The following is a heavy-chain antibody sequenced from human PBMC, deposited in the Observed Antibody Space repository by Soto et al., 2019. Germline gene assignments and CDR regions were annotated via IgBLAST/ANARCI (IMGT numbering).Heavy chain of an antibody. Sequence: GSLRLSCAASGSSLSAYSMNWVRPTPGRGMEWVSFIDLSGTTTYYRDSVKGRFTIFKDKSRNTVYLQMRSLTVEDAAIYYCTKDRVPDGIYSFDYWGQGALVTVSS. D-gene: IGHD2-15*01. V-gene: IGHV3-23*03. J-gene: IGHJ4*02. CDR1: GSSLSAYS. CDR2: IDLSGTTT. CDR3: TKDRVPDGIYSFDY.